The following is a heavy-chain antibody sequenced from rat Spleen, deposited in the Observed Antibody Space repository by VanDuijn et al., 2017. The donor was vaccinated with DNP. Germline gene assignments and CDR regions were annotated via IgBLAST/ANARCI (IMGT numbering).Heavy chain of an antibody. CDR3: ARVGDLHDGGDGDVLDA. D-gene: IGHD1-12*02. Sequence: EVYLVESGGGLEQPGRSMKLSCAASGFIFSNYYMAWVRQAPAKGLEWVASISTGIGRTYYRDSVKGRFTISRDNAKNILYLQMNSLRSEDTATYYCARVGDLHDGGDGDVLDAWGQGTSVTVSS. J-gene: IGHJ4*01. V-gene: IGHV5-25*01. CDR1: GFIFSNYY. CDR2: ISTGIGRT.